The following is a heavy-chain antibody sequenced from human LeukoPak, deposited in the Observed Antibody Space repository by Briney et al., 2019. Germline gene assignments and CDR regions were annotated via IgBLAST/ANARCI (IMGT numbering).Heavy chain of an antibody. CDR3: AKQPRSSYYSGSGCFSDY. Sequence: GGSLRLSCAASGFTFSNYGMSWVRQAPGKGLEWVSAISGSGGSTYYADSVKGRFTISRDNSKNTLYLQINSLRVEDTAVYYCAKQPRSSYYSGSGCFSDYWGQGTLVTVSS. CDR2: ISGSGGST. J-gene: IGHJ4*02. D-gene: IGHD3-10*01. V-gene: IGHV3-23*01. CDR1: GFTFSNYG.